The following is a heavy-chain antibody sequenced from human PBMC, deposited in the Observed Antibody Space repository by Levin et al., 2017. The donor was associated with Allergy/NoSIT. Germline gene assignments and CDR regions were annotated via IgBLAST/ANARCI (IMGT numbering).Heavy chain of an antibody. CDR1: GYTFPSYW. V-gene: IGHV5-51*01. CDR3: VRPRRMALRYDAFDI. Sequence: GESLKISCKGSGYTFPSYWIGWVRQMPEKGLEWMGIIYPGDSDTRYSPSFQGQVTISVDKSISTAYLQWSSLKASDTAIYYCVRPRRMALRYDAFDIWGQGTMVTVSS. CDR2: IYPGDSDT. D-gene: IGHD3-16*02. J-gene: IGHJ3*02.